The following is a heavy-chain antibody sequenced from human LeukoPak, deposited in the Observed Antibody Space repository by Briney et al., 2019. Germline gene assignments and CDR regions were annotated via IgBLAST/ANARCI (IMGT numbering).Heavy chain of an antibody. D-gene: IGHD5-18*01. V-gene: IGHV1-69*04. Sequence: SVKVSCKASGGTFSSYAISWVRQAPGQGLEWMGRIIPILGIANYAQKFQGRVTITADKSTSTAYMELSSLRSEDTAVYYCASSAGYSYGFGYWGQGTLVTVSS. CDR1: GGTFSSYA. CDR3: ASSAGYSYGFGY. CDR2: IIPILGIA. J-gene: IGHJ4*02.